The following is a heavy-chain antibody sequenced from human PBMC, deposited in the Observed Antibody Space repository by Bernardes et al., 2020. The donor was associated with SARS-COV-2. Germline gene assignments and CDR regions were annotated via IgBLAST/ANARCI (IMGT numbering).Heavy chain of an antibody. CDR1: GFTFSSYW. Sequence: VWSLIRSCAASGFTFSSYWMHWVRQAPGQGLVWVSGINSDGSTTRYADSVKGRFTISRDNAKNTLYLQLNSLRAEDTAVYYCARGHGSGWRGDYWGQGTLVTVSS. CDR2: INSDGSTT. CDR3: ARGHGSGWRGDY. J-gene: IGHJ4*02. D-gene: IGHD6-19*01. V-gene: IGHV3-74*01.